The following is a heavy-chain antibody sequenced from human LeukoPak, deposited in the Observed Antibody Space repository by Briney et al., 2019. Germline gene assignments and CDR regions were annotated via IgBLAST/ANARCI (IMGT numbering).Heavy chain of an antibody. V-gene: IGHV4-34*01. CDR3: ARQMAEEQTAYYYDSSGYYDY. Sequence: PSETLSLTCAVYGGSFSGYYWSWIRQPPGKGLEWIGEINHSGSTNYNPSLKSRVTISVDTSKNQFSLKLSSVTAADTAVYYCARQMAEEQTAYYYDSSGYYDYWGQGTLVTVSS. CDR1: GGSFSGYY. D-gene: IGHD3-22*01. CDR2: INHSGST. J-gene: IGHJ4*02.